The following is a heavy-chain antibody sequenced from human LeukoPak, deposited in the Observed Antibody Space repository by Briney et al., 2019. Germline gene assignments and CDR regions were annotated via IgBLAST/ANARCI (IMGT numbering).Heavy chain of an antibody. V-gene: IGHV3-64*01. D-gene: IGHD1-14*01. J-gene: IGHJ6*02. CDR3: AVSRTAYYYYGMDV. CDR2: ISSNGGST. CDR1: GFTFSSYA. Sequence: PGGSLRLSCAASGFTFSSYAMRWVRQAPGKGLEYVSAISSNGGSTYYANSVKGRFTISRDNSKNTLYLQMGSLRAEDMAVYYCAVSRTAYYYYGMDVWGQGTTVTVSS.